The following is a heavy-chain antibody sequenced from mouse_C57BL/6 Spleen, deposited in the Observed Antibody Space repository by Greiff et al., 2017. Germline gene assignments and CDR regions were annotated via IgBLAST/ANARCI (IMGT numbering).Heavy chain of an antibody. V-gene: IGHV1-81*01. CDR3: ASQDAFYAMDY. J-gene: IGHJ4*01. CDR1: GYTFTSYG. Sequence: VQLQESGAELARPGASVKLSCKASGYTFTSYGISWVKQRTGQGLEWIGEIYPRSGNTYYNEKFKGKATLTADKSSSTAYMELRSLTSEDSAVYFCASQDAFYAMDYWGHGTSDTVST. CDR2: IYPRSGNT.